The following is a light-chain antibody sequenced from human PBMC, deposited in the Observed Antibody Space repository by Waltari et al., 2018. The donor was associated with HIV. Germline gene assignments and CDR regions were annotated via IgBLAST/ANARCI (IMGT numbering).Light chain of an antibody. CDR2: EVS. CDR3: CSYARYV. Sequence: QSALPQPASVSGSPGQSITLPCPGTSSDIGSYNLVSWYQQHAGKAPKLMIYEVSKRPSGVSNRFSGSKSGNTASLTISGLQAEDEADYYCCSYARYVLGTGTKVTVL. V-gene: IGLV2-23*02. CDR1: SSDIGSYNL. J-gene: IGLJ1*01.